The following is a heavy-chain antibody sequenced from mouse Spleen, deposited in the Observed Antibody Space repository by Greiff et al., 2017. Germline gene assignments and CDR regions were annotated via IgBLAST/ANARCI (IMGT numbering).Heavy chain of an antibody. Sequence: EVKLVESGGGLVKPGGSLKLSCAASGFTFSSYTMSWVRQPPAKGLEWVATISSGGGSTYYPDTVKVRFTISSDTAKNTLYLQMGSLSSNDNCLYYCARSLLPHYYAMDYWGQGTSVTVSS. CDR2: ISSGGGST. CDR3: ARSLLPHYYAMDY. V-gene: IGHV5-9*03. CDR1: GFTFSSYT. J-gene: IGHJ4*01.